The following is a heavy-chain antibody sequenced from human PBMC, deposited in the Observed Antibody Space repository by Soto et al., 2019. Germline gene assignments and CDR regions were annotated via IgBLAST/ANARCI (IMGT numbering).Heavy chain of an antibody. CDR3: ARDQTTVTYDSCMDV. D-gene: IGHD4-17*01. CDR2: IWYDGSNK. J-gene: IGHJ6*02. V-gene: IGHV3-33*01. CDR1: GFTFSSYG. Sequence: QVQLVESGGGVVQPGRSLRLSCAASGFTFSSYGMHWVRQAPGKGLEWVAVIWYDGSNKYYADSVKGRFTISRDNSKNTLYLQMNSLRADDTAVYYCARDQTTVTYDSCMDVWGQGTTVTVSS.